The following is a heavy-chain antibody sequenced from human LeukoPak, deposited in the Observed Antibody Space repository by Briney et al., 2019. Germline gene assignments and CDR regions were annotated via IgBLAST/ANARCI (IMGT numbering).Heavy chain of an antibody. CDR1: GYSISNGYY. CDR2: IYRSGST. CDR3: ARRHSSGWFYY. V-gene: IGHV4-38-2*02. D-gene: IGHD6-19*01. Sequence: SETLSLTCTVSGYSISNGYYWDWIRQPPGRGLEWIGNIYRSGSTSYNPSLKSRVTISVDTSKNQFSLRVNSVTAADTAVYYCARRHSSGWFYYWGQGTLVTVSS. J-gene: IGHJ4*02.